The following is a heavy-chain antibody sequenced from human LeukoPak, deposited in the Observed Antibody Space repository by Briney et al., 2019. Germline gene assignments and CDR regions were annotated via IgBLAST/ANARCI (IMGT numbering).Heavy chain of an antibody. CDR3: ARDDSSGYSGIN. CDR2: IYYSGST. CDR1: GGSISSSSYY. D-gene: IGHD3-22*01. J-gene: IGHJ4*02. V-gene: IGHV4-30-4*08. Sequence: SETLSLTCTVSGGSISSSSYYWGWIRQPPGKGLEWIGYIYYSGSTYFNPSLKSRVTISIDTSKNQFSLKLSSVTAADTALYYCARDDSSGYSGINWGQGSLVTVSS.